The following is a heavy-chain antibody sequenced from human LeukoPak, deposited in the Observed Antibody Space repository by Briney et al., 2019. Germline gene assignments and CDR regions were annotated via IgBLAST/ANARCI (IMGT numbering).Heavy chain of an antibody. V-gene: IGHV3-9*01. J-gene: IGHJ4*02. Sequence: GGSLRLSCAASGFIFSSHGMNWGRQAPGKGLEWGSGISWNSGSIGYADSVKGRFTISRDNAKNSLYLQMNSLRAEDTALYYCAKDGDSSGYYGGDYWGQGTLVTVSS. CDR2: ISWNSGSI. D-gene: IGHD3-22*01. CDR1: GFIFSSHG. CDR3: AKDGDSSGYYGGDY.